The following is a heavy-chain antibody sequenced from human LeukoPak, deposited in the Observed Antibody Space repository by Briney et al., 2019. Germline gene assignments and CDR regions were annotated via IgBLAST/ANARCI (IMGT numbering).Heavy chain of an antibody. J-gene: IGHJ4*02. CDR3: ASSTMVRGVFDY. CDR2: ISSSGSTK. D-gene: IGHD3-10*01. CDR1: GFTFSSYE. Sequence: PGGSLRLSCAASGFTFSSYEMNWVRQAPGKGLEWVSYISSSGSTKYYADSVKGRFTISRDNAKNSLYLQMNSLRAEDTAVYYCASSTMVRGVFDYWGQGTLVTVSS. V-gene: IGHV3-48*03.